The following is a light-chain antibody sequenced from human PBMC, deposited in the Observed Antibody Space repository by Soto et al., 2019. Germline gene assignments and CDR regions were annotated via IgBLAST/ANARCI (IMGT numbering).Light chain of an antibody. CDR1: SVDVGGYNY. J-gene: IGLJ1*01. V-gene: IGLV2-14*01. Sequence: QSALTQPASVSGSHGQSITISCTGTSVDVGGYNYVSWYQHHPGKAPRLLIFEVSNRPSGVSNRFSGSKSGNTASLTISGLQAEDEADYYCTSYTIKTTYVFGTGTKLTVL. CDR2: EVS. CDR3: TSYTIKTTYV.